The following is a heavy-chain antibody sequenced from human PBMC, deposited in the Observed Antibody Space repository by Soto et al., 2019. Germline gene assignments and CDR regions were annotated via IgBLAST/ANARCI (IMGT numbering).Heavy chain of an antibody. CDR2: IWYDGSNK. J-gene: IGHJ4*02. V-gene: IGHV3-33*01. CDR1: GFTFSSYG. CDR3: ARDSAYYEVVTAPDY. Sequence: QVQLVESGGGVVQPGRSLRLSCAASGFTFSSYGMHWVRQAPGKGLEWVAVIWYDGSNKYYADSVKGRFTISRDNSKNTLYLQMNGLRAEDTAVYYCARDSAYYEVVTAPDYWGQGTLVTVSS. D-gene: IGHD2-21*02.